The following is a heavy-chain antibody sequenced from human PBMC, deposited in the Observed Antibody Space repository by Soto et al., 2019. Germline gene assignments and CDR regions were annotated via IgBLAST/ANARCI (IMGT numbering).Heavy chain of an antibody. D-gene: IGHD3-10*01. J-gene: IGHJ4*02. CDR2: VSFDGNIQ. Sequence: GGSLRLSCAFSGFNFRSYAMHWFRQFPGKGLEWVAFVSFDGNIQYYGESVKGRFTISRDNSQNTLYLQMHSLRLEDTAVYYCVKGLSVTGSGDDYWGQGTPVTGSS. CDR1: GFNFRSYA. CDR3: VKGLSVTGSGDDY. V-gene: IGHV3-30*18.